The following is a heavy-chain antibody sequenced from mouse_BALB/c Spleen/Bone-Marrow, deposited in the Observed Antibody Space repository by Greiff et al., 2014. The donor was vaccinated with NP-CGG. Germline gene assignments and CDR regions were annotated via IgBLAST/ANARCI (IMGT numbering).Heavy chain of an antibody. CDR1: GFTFTDYF. CDR2: IRNKPNGYTT. CDR3: ARDYSGYFDF. V-gene: IGHV7-3*02. J-gene: IGHJ2*01. D-gene: IGHD5-1*01. Sequence: DVMLVESGGGLVQPGGSLRLSCTTSGFTFTDYFMTWVRQPPGKALEWLGFIRNKPNGYTTEYNPSVKGRFTISRDNSQGILYLQMNTLIAEDSAIYYCARDYSGYFDFWGQGTTLTVSS.